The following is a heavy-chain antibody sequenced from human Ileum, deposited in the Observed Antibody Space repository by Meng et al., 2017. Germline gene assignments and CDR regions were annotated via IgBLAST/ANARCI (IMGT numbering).Heavy chain of an antibody. Sequence: SETLSLTCTVSGGSISSGGYYWSWIRQHPGKGLEWIGYIYYSGSTYYNPSLKSRVTISVDTSKNQFSLKLSSVTAADAAVYYCARAGDGGNAEWGQGTLVTVSS. D-gene: IGHD3-16*01. CDR2: IYYSGST. CDR3: ARAGDGGNAE. J-gene: IGHJ4*02. CDR1: GGSISSGGYY. V-gene: IGHV4-31*03.